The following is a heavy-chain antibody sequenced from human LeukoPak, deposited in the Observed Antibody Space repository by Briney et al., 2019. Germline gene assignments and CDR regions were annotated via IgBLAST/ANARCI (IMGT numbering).Heavy chain of an antibody. J-gene: IGHJ4*02. CDR3: ARGGSGSYNY. V-gene: IGHV1-69*13. CDR2: IIPIFGTA. Sequence: SVKVSCKASGYTFTSYGISWVRQAPGQGLEWMGGIIPIFGTANYAQKFQGRVTITADESTSTAYMELSSLRSEDTAVYYCARGGSGSYNYWGQGTLVTVSS. CDR1: GYTFTSYG. D-gene: IGHD1-26*01.